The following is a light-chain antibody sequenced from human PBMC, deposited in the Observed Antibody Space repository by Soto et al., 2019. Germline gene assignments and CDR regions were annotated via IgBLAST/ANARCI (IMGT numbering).Light chain of an antibody. Sequence: ELVLTQSPATLSLTPGARATLSCRASQSVSSYLAWYQQQPGQAPRLLNYDAANRATGIPARFSGSGSGTDFSRPISGLEPGDFAVYYCQQRLLWPQTFGQGNKVEIK. V-gene: IGKV3-11*01. CDR3: QQRLLWPQT. CDR2: DAA. CDR1: QSVSSY. J-gene: IGKJ2*01.